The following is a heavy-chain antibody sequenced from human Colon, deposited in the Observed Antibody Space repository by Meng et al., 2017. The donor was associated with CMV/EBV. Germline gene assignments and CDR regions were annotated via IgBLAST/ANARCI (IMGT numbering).Heavy chain of an antibody. J-gene: IGHJ2*01. CDR3: ARGNDYWSGSVYYHYFDL. Sequence: SETLSLTCDVSGGSMSGYYWSWLRQPPGKELEWIGFIFDRGSVNYNPSLQSRLTMSADTSNNQFFLYLTSVSAADTAVYYCARGNDYWSGSVYYHYFDLWGRGTLVTVSS. CDR1: GGSMSGYY. V-gene: IGHV4-59*01. D-gene: IGHD3-3*01. CDR2: IFDRGSV.